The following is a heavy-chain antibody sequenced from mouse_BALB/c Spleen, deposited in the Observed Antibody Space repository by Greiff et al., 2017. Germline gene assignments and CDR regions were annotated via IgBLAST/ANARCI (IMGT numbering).Heavy chain of an antibody. D-gene: IGHD2-10*02. J-gene: IGHJ4*01. CDR1: GFNITDYY. V-gene: IGHV14-1*02. Sequence: VQLQQSGAELVRPGALVKLSCKASGFNITDYYMHWVKQRPEQGLEWIGWIDPENGNTIYDPKFQGKASITADTSSNTAYLQLISLTSEDTAVYDCARSGYGKLYYAMDYWGQGTSVTVSS. CDR2: IDPENGNT. CDR3: ARSGYGKLYYAMDY.